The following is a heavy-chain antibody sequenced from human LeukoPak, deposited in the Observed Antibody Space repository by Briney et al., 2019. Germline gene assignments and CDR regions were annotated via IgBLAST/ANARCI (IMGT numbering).Heavy chain of an antibody. D-gene: IGHD5-24*01. CDR3: ARDKKGGYKGDAFDI. CDR1: GGSISSYY. Sequence: SETLSLTCTVSGGSISSYYRSWIRQPPGKGLEWIGYIYYSGSTNYNPSLKSRVTISVDTSKNQFSLKLSSVTAADTAVYYCARDKKGGYKGDAFDIWGQGTMVTVSS. CDR2: IYYSGST. J-gene: IGHJ3*02. V-gene: IGHV4-59*01.